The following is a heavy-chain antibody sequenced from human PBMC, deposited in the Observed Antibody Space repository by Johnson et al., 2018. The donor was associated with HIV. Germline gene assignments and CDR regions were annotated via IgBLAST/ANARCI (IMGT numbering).Heavy chain of an antibody. Sequence: QVQLLESGGGLVQPGGSLRLSCAASGFTFSSYAMSWVRQAPGKGLEWVAVISYDGSNKYYADSVKGRFTISRDNAKNSLYLQMNSLRADDTALYYCARVRAAAVSDAFDIWGQGTMVTVSS. J-gene: IGHJ3*02. CDR2: ISYDGSNK. CDR3: ARVRAAAVSDAFDI. CDR1: GFTFSSYA. D-gene: IGHD6-13*01. V-gene: IGHV3-30-3*01.